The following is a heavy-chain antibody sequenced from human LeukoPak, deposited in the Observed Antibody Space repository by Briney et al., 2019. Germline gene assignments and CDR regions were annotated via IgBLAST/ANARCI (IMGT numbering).Heavy chain of an antibody. CDR1: GFTFSSYS. V-gene: IGHV3-48*01. J-gene: IGHJ4*02. Sequence: GGSLRLSCAASGFTFSSYSMNWVRQAPGKGLEWVSYISSSSSTIYYADSVKGRFAISRDNAKNSLYLQMNSLRAEDTAVYYCARGYCSGGSCYSLSPDYWGQGTLVTVSS. CDR3: ARGYCSGGSCYSLSPDY. CDR2: ISSSSSTI. D-gene: IGHD2-15*01.